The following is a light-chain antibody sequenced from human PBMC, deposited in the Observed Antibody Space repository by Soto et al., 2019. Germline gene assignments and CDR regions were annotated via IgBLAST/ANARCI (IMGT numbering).Light chain of an antibody. CDR1: ASDVGGYSY. CDR2: DVS. V-gene: IGLV2-11*01. CDR3: CSYAGSYTFV. Sequence: QSVLTQPRSVSGSPGQSVTISCTGTASDVGGYSYVSWYQQHPGKVPKLIIYDVSKWPSGVPDRFSGSKSGNTASLTISGLQAEDEGDYCCCSYAGSYTFVFGTGTKVTVL. J-gene: IGLJ1*01.